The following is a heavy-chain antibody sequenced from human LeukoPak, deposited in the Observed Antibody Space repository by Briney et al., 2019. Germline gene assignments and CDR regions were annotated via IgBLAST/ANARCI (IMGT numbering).Heavy chain of an antibody. Sequence: GGSLRLSCAASGFTFSSYGMHWVRQAPGKGLEWVAVISYDGSNKYYADSVKGRFIISRDNSKNTLYLQMNSLRAEDTAVYYCAKDSTTHYYYGMDVWGQGTTVTVSS. CDR1: GFTFSSYG. CDR2: ISYDGSNK. D-gene: IGHD4-11*01. J-gene: IGHJ6*02. CDR3: AKDSTTHYYYGMDV. V-gene: IGHV3-30*18.